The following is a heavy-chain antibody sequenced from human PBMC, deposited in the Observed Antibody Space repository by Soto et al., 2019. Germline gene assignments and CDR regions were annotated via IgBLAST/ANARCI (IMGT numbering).Heavy chain of an antibody. Sequence: QVQLVQSGAEVKKPGSSVKVSCKASGGTFNNNAISWVRQAPGQGLEWMGGIIPILGTANYAQKFRGRVTITADESTSTGYMDLSSLRSEDTAVYYCARPYDSSDYYGGGMDVWGQGPTVTVSS. CDR1: GGTFNNNA. V-gene: IGHV1-69*01. J-gene: IGHJ6*02. D-gene: IGHD3-22*01. CDR3: ARPYDSSDYYGGGMDV. CDR2: IIPILGTA.